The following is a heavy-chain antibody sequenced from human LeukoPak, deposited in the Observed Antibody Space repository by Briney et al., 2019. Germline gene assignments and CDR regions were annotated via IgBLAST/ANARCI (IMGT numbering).Heavy chain of an antibody. D-gene: IGHD4-23*01. V-gene: IGHV1-3*01. J-gene: IGHJ4*02. CDR3: ARGTTVVKSLPDY. CDR1: GYTFTSYA. CDR2: INAGNGNT. Sequence: ASVKVSCKASGYTFTSYAMHWVRQAPGQRLEWMGWINAGNGNTKYSQKFQGRVTITRDTSASTAYMELSSLRSEDTAVYFCARGTTVVKSLPDYWGQGTLVTVSS.